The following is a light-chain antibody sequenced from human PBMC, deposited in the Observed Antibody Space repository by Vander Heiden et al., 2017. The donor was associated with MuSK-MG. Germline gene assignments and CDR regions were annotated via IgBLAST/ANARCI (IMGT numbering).Light chain of an antibody. V-gene: IGKV1-5*03. CDR3: QQYNSDSPMHT. Sequence: DIQMTQSPSTLSASVGDRVTITCRASQSISNWLAWYQQKPGKAPKLLIYKASSLESGVTSRFSGSGSGTEFTLTISSLQPDDFATYYCQQYNSDSPMHTFGQGTKLEIK. CDR1: QSISNW. J-gene: IGKJ2*01. CDR2: KAS.